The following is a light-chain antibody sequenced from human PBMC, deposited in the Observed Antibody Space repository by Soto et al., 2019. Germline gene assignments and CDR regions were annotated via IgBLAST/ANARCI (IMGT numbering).Light chain of an antibody. CDR1: QSVSSN. Sequence: EMVMTQSPATLSVSPGERATLSCRASQSVSSNLAWYQQKPGQAPRLLIYGASTRATGIPARFSGSGSGTEFTLTISSLQSEDFAVYYCQQYNNWLWTFGQGTKVEIK. V-gene: IGKV3-15*01. CDR3: QQYNNWLWT. CDR2: GAS. J-gene: IGKJ1*01.